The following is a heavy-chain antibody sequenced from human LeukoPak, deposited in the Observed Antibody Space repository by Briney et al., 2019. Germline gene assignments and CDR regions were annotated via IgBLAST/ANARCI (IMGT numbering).Heavy chain of an antibody. Sequence: GGSLRLSCAASGFTFSSYAMHWVRQAPGKGLEYVSAISSNGGSTYYANSVKGRFTISRDNSKNTLYLQMGSLRAEDMAVYYCARESWNRDFDYWGQGTLVTVSS. CDR3: ARESWNRDFDY. V-gene: IGHV3-64*01. CDR1: GFTFSSYA. J-gene: IGHJ4*02. D-gene: IGHD1-1*01. CDR2: ISSNGGST.